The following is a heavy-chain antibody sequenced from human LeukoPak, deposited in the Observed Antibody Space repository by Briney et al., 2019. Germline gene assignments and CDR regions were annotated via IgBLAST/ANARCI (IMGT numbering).Heavy chain of an antibody. D-gene: IGHD3-22*01. V-gene: IGHV1-18*01. J-gene: IGHJ4*02. Sequence: ASVKVSCKASGYTFTSYGISWERQAPGQGLGWMGWISAYNGNTNYAQNLQGRVTMTTDTSTSTAYMELRSLRSDDTAVYYWTRVPNYYDSSGSHTCYFDYWGQGTLVTVSS. CDR3: TRVPNYYDSSGSHTCYFDY. CDR2: ISAYNGNT. CDR1: GYTFTSYG.